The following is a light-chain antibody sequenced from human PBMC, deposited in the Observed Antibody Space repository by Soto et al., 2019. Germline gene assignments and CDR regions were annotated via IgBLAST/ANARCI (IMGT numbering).Light chain of an antibody. CDR1: SSDVGAYNY. J-gene: IGLJ1*01. CDR2: EVS. Sequence: QSVLTQPASVSGSPGQSVTISCTGTSSDVGAYNYVSWYQQHPGKAPKLMIYEVSNRPSGVSNRFSGSKSGNTASLTISGLQAEDEADYYCNSYTGSSTRFVFGTGTKFTVL. CDR3: NSYTGSSTRFV. V-gene: IGLV2-14*01.